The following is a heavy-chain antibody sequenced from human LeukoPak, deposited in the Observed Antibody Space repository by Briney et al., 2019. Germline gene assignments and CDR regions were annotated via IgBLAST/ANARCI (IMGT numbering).Heavy chain of an antibody. Sequence: ASVKVSCKASGYTFTSYGISWVRQAPGQGLEWMGWISAYNGNTNYAQKLQGRVTMTTDTSTSTAYMELRSLRSDDTAVYYCAGLGGLTGYYPPFDYWGQGTLVTVSS. D-gene: IGHD3-9*01. J-gene: IGHJ4*02. CDR2: ISAYNGNT. CDR3: AGLGGLTGYYPPFDY. CDR1: GYTFTSYG. V-gene: IGHV1-18*04.